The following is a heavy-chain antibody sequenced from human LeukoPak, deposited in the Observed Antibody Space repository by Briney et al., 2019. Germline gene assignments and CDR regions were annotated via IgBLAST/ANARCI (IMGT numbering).Heavy chain of an antibody. Sequence: GGSLRLSCAASGVTVSSNYMSCVRQAPGKGLEGVSGIYSGVSTYYADSVKGRFTISRDNSKNPLYLQMNSLSAEDTAVYYCARAGRYHGVLYWGQGNLVTVSS. CDR1: GVTVSSNY. CDR3: ARAGRYHGVLY. J-gene: IGHJ4*02. CDR2: IYSGVST. D-gene: IGHD3-16*02. V-gene: IGHV3-53*01.